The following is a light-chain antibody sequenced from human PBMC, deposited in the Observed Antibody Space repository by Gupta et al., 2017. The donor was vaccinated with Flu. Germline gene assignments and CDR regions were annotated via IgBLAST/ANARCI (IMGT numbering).Light chain of an antibody. CDR1: QNIFSY. V-gene: IGKV1-39*01. J-gene: IGKJ2*01. CDR2: AAS. CDR3: QQTYGVPT. Sequence: QMSHSPSFRSVSVGDRVTITCRASQNIFSYLNWYQQKPGRAPKLLIYAASNLQTGVPSRFSGSGSGTDFTLTISSLHFEDFANYSCQQTYGVPTFGQGTKLQIK.